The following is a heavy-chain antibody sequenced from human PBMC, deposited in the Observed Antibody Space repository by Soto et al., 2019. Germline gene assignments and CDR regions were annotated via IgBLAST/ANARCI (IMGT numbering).Heavy chain of an antibody. D-gene: IGHD6-19*01. CDR2: INHSGST. V-gene: IGHV4-34*01. J-gene: IGHJ4*02. CDR3: AWSKISVAGTAFDY. CDR1: GGSFSGYY. Sequence: PSETLSLTCAVYGGSFSGYYWSWIRQPPGKGLEWIGEINHSGSTNYNPSLKSRVTISVDTSKNQFSLKLSSVTAADTAVYYCAWSKISVAGTAFDYWGQGTLVTVSS.